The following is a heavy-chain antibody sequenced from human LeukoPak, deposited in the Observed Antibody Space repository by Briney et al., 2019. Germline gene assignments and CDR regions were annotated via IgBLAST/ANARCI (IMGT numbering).Heavy chain of an antibody. CDR1: GFTFSSYS. J-gene: IGHJ4*02. CDR3: ARDQGYYYDSSGYYLDY. V-gene: IGHV3-21*01. D-gene: IGHD3-22*01. Sequence: GGSLRLSCAASGFTFSSYSMNWVRQAPGKGLEWVSSISSSSSYIYYADSVKGRFTVSRDNAKNSLYLQMNSLRAEDTAVYYCARDQGYYYDSSGYYLDYWGQGTLVTVSP. CDR2: ISSSSSYI.